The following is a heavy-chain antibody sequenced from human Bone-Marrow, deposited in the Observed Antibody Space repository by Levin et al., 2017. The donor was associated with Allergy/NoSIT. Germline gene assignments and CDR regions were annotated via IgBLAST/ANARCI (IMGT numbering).Heavy chain of an antibody. D-gene: IGHD6-19*01. CDR1: GYTFTDKY. CDR3: AREAASSGWYDKLDY. CDR2: INPNSGGT. J-gene: IGHJ4*02. Sequence: GASVKVSCKASGYTFTDKYIHWMRQAPGQGLEWMGWINPNSGGTSYAQTFQGRVTMTRDTSTSTAYMEVTRLTSDDTAVYYCAREAASSGWYDKLDYWGQGTLVTVSS. V-gene: IGHV1-2*02.